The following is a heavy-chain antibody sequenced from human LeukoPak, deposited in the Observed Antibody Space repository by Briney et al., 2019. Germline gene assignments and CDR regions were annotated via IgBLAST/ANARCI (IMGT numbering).Heavy chain of an antibody. Sequence: SETLSLTCGVHGASFSGDDWSWIRQPPGKGLEWSGEINHSGSTNYNPSLKSRVPISVDPSKNQFSLKLSSVTAADTAVYYCARHREAGRYYYYYMDVWGKGTTVTISS. D-gene: IGHD6-19*01. CDR2: INHSGST. V-gene: IGHV4-34*01. J-gene: IGHJ6*03. CDR1: GASFSGDD. CDR3: ARHREAGRYYYYYMDV.